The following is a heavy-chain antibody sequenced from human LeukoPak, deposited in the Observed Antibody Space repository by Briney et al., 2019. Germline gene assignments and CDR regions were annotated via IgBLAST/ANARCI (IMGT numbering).Heavy chain of an antibody. CDR1: GYSFSGYY. J-gene: IGHJ4*02. V-gene: IGHV1-2*02. D-gene: IGHD3-22*01. CDR2: INPHSGGT. Sequence: ASVKVSCKASGYSFSGYYMHWVRQAPGQGLEWMGWINPHSGGTNYAQKFQGRVTMTRDTSTSTVYMELRSLRSEDTAVYYCARADGSGGYYIAYWGQGTLVTVSS. CDR3: ARADGSGGYYIAY.